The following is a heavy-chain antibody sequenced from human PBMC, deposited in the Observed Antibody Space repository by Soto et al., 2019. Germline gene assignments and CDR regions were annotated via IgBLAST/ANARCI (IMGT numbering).Heavy chain of an antibody. CDR3: ARGKIRITIFGVEKGVDY. V-gene: IGHV4-31*03. D-gene: IGHD3-3*01. Sequence: QVQLQESGPGLVKPSQTLSLTCTVSGGSISSGGYYWSWIRQHPGKGLEWIGYIYYSGSTYYNPSLKSRVTKSVDTSKNQFSLKLSSVTAADTAVYYCARGKIRITIFGVEKGVDYWGQGTLVTVSS. J-gene: IGHJ4*02. CDR2: IYYSGST. CDR1: GGSISSGGYY.